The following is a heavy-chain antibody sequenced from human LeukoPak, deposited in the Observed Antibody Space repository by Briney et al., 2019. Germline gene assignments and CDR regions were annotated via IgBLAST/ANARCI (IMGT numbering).Heavy chain of an antibody. Sequence: PSETLSLTCTVSGGSISSGTYYWGWIRQPPGKGLEWIGSISYSGTTSYNPSLKSRVTISVDTSKNQLSLKLSSVTAADTAVYYYARRGDYWGQGTLVTVSS. J-gene: IGHJ4*02. CDR2: ISYSGTT. V-gene: IGHV4-39*01. CDR3: ARRGDY. CDR1: GGSISSGTYY. D-gene: IGHD3-16*01.